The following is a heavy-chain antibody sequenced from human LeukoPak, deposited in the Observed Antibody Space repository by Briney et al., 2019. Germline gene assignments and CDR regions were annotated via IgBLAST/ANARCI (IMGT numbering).Heavy chain of an antibody. V-gene: IGHV3-11*01. CDR3: ARGDIVVVPAAMRGDYYYGMDV. CDR2: ISSSGSTI. CDR1: GFTFSDYY. Sequence: GGSLRLSCAASGFTFSDYYMSWIRQAPGKGLEWVSYISSSGSTIYYADSVKGRFTISRDNAKNSLYLQMNSLRAEDAAVYYCARGDIVVVPAAMRGDYYYGMDVWGQGTTVTVSS. D-gene: IGHD2-2*01. J-gene: IGHJ6*02.